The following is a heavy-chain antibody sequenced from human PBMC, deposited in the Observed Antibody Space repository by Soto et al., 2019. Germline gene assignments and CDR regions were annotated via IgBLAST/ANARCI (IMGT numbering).Heavy chain of an antibody. CDR3: AKGGPPGDFDYFDY. D-gene: IGHD3-16*01. J-gene: IGHJ4*02. V-gene: IGHV3-21*04. Sequence: GGSLRLSCAASGFTFSSYSMNWVRQALGKGLEWVSSISSSSSYIYYADSVKGRFTISRDNAKNSLYLQMNSLRAEDTAVYYCAKGGPPGDFDYFDYWGQGTLVTVSS. CDR2: ISSSSSYI. CDR1: GFTFSSYS.